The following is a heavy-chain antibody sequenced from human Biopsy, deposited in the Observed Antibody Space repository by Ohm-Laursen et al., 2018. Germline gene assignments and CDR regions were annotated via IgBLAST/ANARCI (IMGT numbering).Heavy chain of an antibody. CDR2: IFYSANT. Sequence: TLSLTCAFSGVFIHGCRYYWNWIPHHPGMGLEWIGNIFYSANTYYNPSLKSRVTISVDTSKHQFSLKLSSVTAADPAVYYCARLGSGDYFPTFFDFWGQGALVTVSS. CDR3: ARLGSGDYFPTFFDF. J-gene: IGHJ4*02. CDR1: GVFIHGCRYY. V-gene: IGHV4-31*11. D-gene: IGHD5-12*01.